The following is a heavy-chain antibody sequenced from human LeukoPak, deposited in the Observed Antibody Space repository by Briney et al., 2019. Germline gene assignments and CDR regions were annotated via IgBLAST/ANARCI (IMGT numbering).Heavy chain of an antibody. D-gene: IGHD3-10*01. Sequence: GGSLRLSCAASGFTFSSYAMSWVRQAPGKGLEWVSAISGSGGSTYYADSVKGRFTISRDNSKNTLYLQMNSLRAEDTAVYCCAKDRELLWFGELLPFDYWGQGTLVTVSS. J-gene: IGHJ4*02. CDR3: AKDRELLWFGELLPFDY. V-gene: IGHV3-23*01. CDR1: GFTFSSYA. CDR2: ISGSGGST.